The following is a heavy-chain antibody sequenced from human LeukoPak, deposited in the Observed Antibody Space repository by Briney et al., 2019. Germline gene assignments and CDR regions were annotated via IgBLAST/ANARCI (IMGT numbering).Heavy chain of an antibody. D-gene: IGHD1-26*01. J-gene: IGHJ4*02. V-gene: IGHV4-31*03. CDR1: GGSISSGGYY. Sequence: SQTLSLTCTVSGGSISSGGYYWSWIRQHPGKGLEWIGYIYYSGSTYYNPSLKSRVTISVDTSKNQFSLKLSSVTAADTAVYYCARHADGGTYPLDYWGQGALVTVSS. CDR3: ARHADGGTYPLDY. CDR2: IYYSGST.